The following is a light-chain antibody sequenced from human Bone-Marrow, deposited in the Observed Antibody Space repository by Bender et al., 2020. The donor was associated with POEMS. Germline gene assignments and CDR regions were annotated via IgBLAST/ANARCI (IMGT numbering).Light chain of an antibody. CDR1: SGDVGGYNY. CDR2: DVT. CDR3: CSYAGTSTI. V-gene: IGLV2-11*01. Sequence: PRSVSGSPGQSVTISCTGTSGDVGGYNYVSWYQQRPGKAPKLVIYDVTKRPSGVPDRFSGSKSDNTASLTIAGLQADDEGDYYCCSYAGTSTIFGGGTKLTVL. J-gene: IGLJ2*01.